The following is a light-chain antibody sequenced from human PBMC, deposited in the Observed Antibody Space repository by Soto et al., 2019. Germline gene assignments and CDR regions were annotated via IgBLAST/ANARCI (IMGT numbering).Light chain of an antibody. CDR2: GNS. CDR1: SSNIGAGYD. Sequence: QSVLTQPPSVSGAPGQRVTISCTGSSSNIGAGYDVHWYQQLPGTAPKLLIYGNSNRPSGVPDRFSGSKSGTSASLAITGLQAEDEADYYCQSYDNSLSGFYVFGTGNKVTVL. V-gene: IGLV1-40*01. CDR3: QSYDNSLSGFYV. J-gene: IGLJ1*01.